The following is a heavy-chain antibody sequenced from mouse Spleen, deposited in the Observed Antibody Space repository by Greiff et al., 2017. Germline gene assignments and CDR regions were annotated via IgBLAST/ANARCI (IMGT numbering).Heavy chain of an antibody. D-gene: IGHD2-4*01. CDR3: AREQDYDGYAMDY. J-gene: IGHJ4*01. V-gene: IGHV1-7*01. CDR2: INPSSGYT. Sequence: QVQLKESGAELAKPGASVKLSCKASGYTFTSYWMHWVKQRPGQGLEWIGYINPSSGYTKYNQKFKDKATLTADKSSSTAYMQLSSLTYEDSAVYYCAREQDYDGYAMDYWGQGTSVTVSS. CDR1: GYTFTSYW.